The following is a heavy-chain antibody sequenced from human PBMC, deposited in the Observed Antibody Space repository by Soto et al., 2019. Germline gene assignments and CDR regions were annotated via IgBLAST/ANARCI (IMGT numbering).Heavy chain of an antibody. J-gene: IGHJ6*03. CDR3: ARKGAAASYAHYYMDV. Sequence: PSETLSLTCTVSGGSISSGGYYWSWIRQHPGKGLEWIGYIYYSGNTYYNPSLESRVTISVDTSRNRFSLNLTSATAADTAVYYCARKGAAASYAHYYMDVWGRGTAVTVSS. CDR2: IYYSGNT. CDR1: GGSISSGGYY. V-gene: IGHV4-61*08. D-gene: IGHD6-13*01.